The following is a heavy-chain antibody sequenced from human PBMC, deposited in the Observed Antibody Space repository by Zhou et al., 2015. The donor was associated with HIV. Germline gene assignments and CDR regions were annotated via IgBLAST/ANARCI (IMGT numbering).Heavy chain of an antibody. CDR3: ARGAGVVVAGGDDAFDI. CDR1: GGTFSSYT. CDR2: IIPIFGTA. Sequence: QVQLVQSGAEVKKPGSSVKVSCKASGGTFSSYTISWVRQAPGQGLEWMGRIIPIFGTANYAQKFQGRVTITADESTSTAYMELSSLRSEDTAVYYCARGAGVVVAGGDDAFDIWGQGTMVTVSS. V-gene: IGHV1-69*08. J-gene: IGHJ3*02. D-gene: IGHD2-15*01.